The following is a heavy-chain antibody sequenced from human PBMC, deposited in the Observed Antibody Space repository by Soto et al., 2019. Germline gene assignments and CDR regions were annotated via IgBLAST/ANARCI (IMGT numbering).Heavy chain of an antibody. CDR2: IYPGDSDT. V-gene: IGHV5-51*01. D-gene: IGHD2-2*01. Sequence: GESLRISCKGSGYSFTSYWIGWVRQMPGKGLEWMGIIYPGDSDTRYSPSFQGQVTISADKSISTAYLQWSSLKASDTAMYYCANHQVHIVVEGGMDVWGQGTTFTVSS. CDR3: ANHQVHIVVEGGMDV. J-gene: IGHJ6*02. CDR1: GYSFTSYW.